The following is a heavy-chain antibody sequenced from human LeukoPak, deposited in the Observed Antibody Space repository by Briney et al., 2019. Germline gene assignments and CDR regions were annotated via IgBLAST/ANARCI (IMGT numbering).Heavy chain of an antibody. CDR2: ISVFNGNR. V-gene: IGHV1-18*01. Sequence: ASVKVSCKASGYTFTSYVISWVRQAPGQGLAWMGWISVFNGNRNYAQNLQDRVTMTTDTSTRTAYMELRSLRSDDTAVYFCARTYYYDSSDFYADFWGQGTLVTVSS. J-gene: IGHJ4*02. CDR1: GYTFTSYV. D-gene: IGHD3-22*01. CDR3: ARTYYYDSSDFYADF.